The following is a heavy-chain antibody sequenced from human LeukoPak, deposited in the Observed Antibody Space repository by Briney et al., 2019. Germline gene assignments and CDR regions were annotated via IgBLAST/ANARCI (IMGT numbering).Heavy chain of an antibody. CDR1: GFTFSSYS. CDR3: ARDLGGYGAFDI. Sequence: AGGSLRLSCAASGFTFSSYSMNWVRQAPGKGLEWVSSISGSSSYIYYADSVKGRFTISRDNAKNSLYLQMNSLRAEDTAVYYCARDLGGYGAFDIWGQGTMVTVSS. V-gene: IGHV3-21*01. D-gene: IGHD3-22*01. CDR2: ISGSSSYI. J-gene: IGHJ3*02.